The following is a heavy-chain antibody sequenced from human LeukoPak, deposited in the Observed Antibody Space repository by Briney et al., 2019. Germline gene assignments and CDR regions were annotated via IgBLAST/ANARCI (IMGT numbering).Heavy chain of an antibody. CDR3: ARGPQLWLRGAFDI. Sequence: QTGGSLRLSCAASGFTVSSNYMSWVRQAPGKGLEWVSVIYSGGSTYYADSVKGRFTISRDNSKSTLYLQMNSLRAEDTAVYYCARGPQLWLRGAFDIWGQGTMVTVSS. J-gene: IGHJ3*02. V-gene: IGHV3-53*01. CDR2: IYSGGST. CDR1: GFTVSSNY. D-gene: IGHD5-18*01.